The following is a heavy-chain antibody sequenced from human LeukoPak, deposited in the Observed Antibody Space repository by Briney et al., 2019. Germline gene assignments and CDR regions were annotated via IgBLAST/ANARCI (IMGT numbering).Heavy chain of an antibody. CDR3: ARVGICTNGVCYTGNWFDP. J-gene: IGHJ5*02. CDR1: GGTFSSYA. D-gene: IGHD2-8*01. V-gene: IGHV1-69*06. Sequence: EASVKVSCKASGGTFSSYAISWVRQAPGQGLEWMGGIIPIFGTANYAQKFQGRVTITADKSTSTAYMELSSLRSEDTAVYYCARVGICTNGVCYTGNWFDPWGQGTLVTVSS. CDR2: IIPIFGTA.